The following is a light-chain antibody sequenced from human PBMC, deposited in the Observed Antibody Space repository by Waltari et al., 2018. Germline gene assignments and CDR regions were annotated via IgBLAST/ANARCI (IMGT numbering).Light chain of an antibody. CDR1: TITFGSNYL. J-gene: IGLJ1*01. Sequence: HSALPQPASVPGPPGLPITITGREPTITFGSNYLVTWYQQHPGEAPKLLICEVFKRPPDTSSRFSGAKSGSTASLTISGLQPEDEADYYCCSYAGRGTYVFGSGTKVTVL. CDR2: EVF. CDR3: CSYAGRGTYV. V-gene: IGLV2-23*02.